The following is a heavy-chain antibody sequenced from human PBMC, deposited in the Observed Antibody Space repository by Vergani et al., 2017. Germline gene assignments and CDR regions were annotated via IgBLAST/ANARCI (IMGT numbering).Heavy chain of an antibody. V-gene: IGHV1-69*04. CDR3: ASPSEGGYRLGPFDY. D-gene: IGHD1-26*01. Sequence: QVQLVQSGAEVKKPGSSVKVSCKASGGTFSSYAISWVRQAPGQGLEWMGRIIPILGIANYAQKFQGRVTITADKSTSTAYMELSSLRSEDTAVYYCASPSEGGYRLGPFDYWGQGTLVTVSS. CDR1: GGTFSSYA. J-gene: IGHJ4*02. CDR2: IIPILGIA.